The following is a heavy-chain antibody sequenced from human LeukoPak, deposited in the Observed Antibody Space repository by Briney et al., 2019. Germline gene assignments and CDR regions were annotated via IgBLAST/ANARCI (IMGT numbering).Heavy chain of an antibody. Sequence: SETLSLTCTVSGGSISSYYWSWIRQPPGKGLEWIGYIYYSGSTNYNPSLKSRVTISVDTSKNQFSLKLSSVTAADTAVYYCARRSGYSSSEDHWGQGILVTVSS. J-gene: IGHJ4*02. V-gene: IGHV4-59*08. CDR1: GGSISSYY. CDR2: IYYSGST. CDR3: ARRSGYSSSEDH. D-gene: IGHD3-22*01.